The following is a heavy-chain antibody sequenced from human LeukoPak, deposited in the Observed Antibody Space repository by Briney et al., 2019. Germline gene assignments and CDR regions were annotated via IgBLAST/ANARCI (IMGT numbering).Heavy chain of an antibody. CDR3: ARRSGSYTSYFDY. V-gene: IGHV4-59*08. D-gene: IGHD1-26*01. J-gene: IGHJ4*02. CDR1: GGSISSHY. CDR2: IYYTGST. Sequence: KASETLSLTCTVSGGSISSHYWSWIRQSPGKGLEWIGYIYYTGSTYYDPSLKSRVTISVDTSKNQFSLRLTSVIAADTAVYYCARRSGSYTSYFDYWGPGTLVTVSS.